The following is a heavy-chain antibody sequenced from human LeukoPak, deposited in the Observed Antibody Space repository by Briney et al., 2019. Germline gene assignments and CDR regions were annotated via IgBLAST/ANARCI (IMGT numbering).Heavy chain of an antibody. J-gene: IGHJ4*02. CDR1: GFTFSSYG. D-gene: IGHD3-22*01. Sequence: GGSLRLSSTAPGFTFSSYGMDWVRQAPGKGLDWVATIKQGGSEKYYVDSVKGRFTISRDNAKNSLYLQMNSLRAEDTAVYYCARDEGKNYYDSSGYYGHWGQGTLVTVSS. CDR3: ARDEGKNYYDSSGYYGH. CDR2: IKQGGSEK. V-gene: IGHV3-7*01.